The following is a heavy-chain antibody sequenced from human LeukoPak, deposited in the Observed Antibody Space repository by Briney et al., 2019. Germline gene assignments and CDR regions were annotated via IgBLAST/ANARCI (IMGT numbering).Heavy chain of an antibody. CDR1: GGSISGYY. CDR3: AREKYGGSNDY. Sequence: SETLSLTCAVSGGSISGYYWSWIRQPPGKGLEWIGYIYYSGSTKYNPSLKSRVTISVDTSKNQFSLRLNSVTAADTAMYYCAREKYGGSNDYWGQGTLVTVPS. J-gene: IGHJ4*02. D-gene: IGHD1-26*01. V-gene: IGHV4-59*01. CDR2: IYYSGST.